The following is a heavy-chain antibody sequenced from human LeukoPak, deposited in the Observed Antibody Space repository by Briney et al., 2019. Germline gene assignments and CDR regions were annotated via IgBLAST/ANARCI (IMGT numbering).Heavy chain of an antibody. D-gene: IGHD1-26*01. CDR2: IYYSGST. J-gene: IGHJ6*02. Sequence: PSETLSLTCTVSGGSISSYYWSWIRQPPGKGLEWIACIYYSGSTNYNPSLKSRVTISVDTSKNQFSLKLSSVTAADTAVYYCARLQWGVVRTYYYYYGMDVWGQGTTVTVS. CDR3: ARLQWGVVRTYYYYYGMDV. CDR1: GGSISSYY. V-gene: IGHV4-59*08.